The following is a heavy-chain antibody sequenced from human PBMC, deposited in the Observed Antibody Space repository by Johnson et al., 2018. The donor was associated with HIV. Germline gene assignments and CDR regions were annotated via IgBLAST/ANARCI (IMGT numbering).Heavy chain of an antibody. CDR2: IGTAGDT. V-gene: IGHV3-13*01. J-gene: IGHJ3*02. D-gene: IGHD5-12*01. CDR1: GFTFSSYD. Sequence: VQLVESGGGLVQPGGSLRLSCAASGFTFSSYDMHWVRQATGKGLEWVSAIGTAGDTYYPGSVKGRFTISRENAKNSLYLQMNSLRAEDTAVYYCARGGGGYAYDAFDIWGQGTMVTVSS. CDR3: ARGGGGYAYDAFDI.